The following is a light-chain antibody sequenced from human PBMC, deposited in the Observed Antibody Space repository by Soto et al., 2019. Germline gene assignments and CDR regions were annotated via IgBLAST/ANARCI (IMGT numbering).Light chain of an antibody. CDR1: HDVSRN. CDR3: QQYNSMLS. V-gene: IGKV1-33*01. Sequence: DIQMTQSPSSLSASVGDRVTIACQSSHDVSRNLNWFQQKPGEAPKLLIYDASNLERGDPSRFSASGSGTDFTFTISSLQPEDVATYYCQQYNSMLSFGGGTEIELK. CDR2: DAS. J-gene: IGKJ4*01.